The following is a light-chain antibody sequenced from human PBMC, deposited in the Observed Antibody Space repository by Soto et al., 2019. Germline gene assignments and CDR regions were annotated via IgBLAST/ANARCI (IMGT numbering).Light chain of an antibody. CDR3: QQYTTSPFT. CDR1: QSVSSK. V-gene: IGKV3-15*01. Sequence: EIVMTQSPATLSVSPGERATLSCRASQSVSSKLAWYQQKPGQAPRLLIYRASTRATDIPARFSGSGSGTEFTLTISSLQSEDFAVYYCQQYTTSPFTFGPGTKVDIK. J-gene: IGKJ3*01. CDR2: RAS.